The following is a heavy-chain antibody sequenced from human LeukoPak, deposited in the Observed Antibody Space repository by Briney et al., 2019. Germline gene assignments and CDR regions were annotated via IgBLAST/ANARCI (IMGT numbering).Heavy chain of an antibody. CDR1: GYTFNKNY. V-gene: IGHV5-51*01. D-gene: IGHD4-17*01. Sequence: GESLKISCKASGYTFNKNYIAWVRQLSGKGLEWMGIIYPGDSDTRYSPSFQGHVTISADESISTAFLQWSSVEATDSAMYYCVRGNQKYGDYVRDWGQGTLVTISS. CDR2: IYPGDSDT. J-gene: IGHJ4*02. CDR3: VRGNQKYGDYVRD.